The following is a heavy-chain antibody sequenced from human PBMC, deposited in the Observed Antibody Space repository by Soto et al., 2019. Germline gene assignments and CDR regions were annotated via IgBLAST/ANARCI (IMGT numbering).Heavy chain of an antibody. CDR3: AGVRSTANYYYGMDV. CDR1: GGTFSSYA. V-gene: IGHV1-69*12. D-gene: IGHD2-2*01. CDR2: IIPIFGTA. Sequence: QVQLVQSGAEVTKPGSSVKVSCKASGGTFSSYAISWVRQAPGQGLEWMGGIIPIFGTANYAQKFQGRVTTTADESTSTAYMELSSLRSEDTAVYYCAGVRSTANYYYGMDVWGQGTTVTVSS. J-gene: IGHJ6*02.